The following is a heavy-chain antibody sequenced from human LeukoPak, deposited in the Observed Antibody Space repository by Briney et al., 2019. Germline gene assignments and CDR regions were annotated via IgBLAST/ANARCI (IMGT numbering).Heavy chain of an antibody. Sequence: GEPLKISCKGSGYSFTSYWIGWVRQMPGKGLEWMGIIYPGDSDTRYSPSFQGQVTISADKSISTAYLQWSSLKASDTAMYYCARRLGSSGWFNWFDPWGQGTLVTVSS. V-gene: IGHV5-51*01. CDR2: IYPGDSDT. CDR3: ARRLGSSGWFNWFDP. CDR1: GYSFTSYW. J-gene: IGHJ5*02. D-gene: IGHD6-19*01.